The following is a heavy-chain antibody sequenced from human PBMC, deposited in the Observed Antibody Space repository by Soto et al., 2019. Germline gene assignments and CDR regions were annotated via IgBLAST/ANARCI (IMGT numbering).Heavy chain of an antibody. CDR3: ARVGDCSSTSCYSPSRYYYYMDV. J-gene: IGHJ6*03. D-gene: IGHD2-2*01. CDR2: IYYSGST. V-gene: IGHV4-31*03. Sequence: SETLSLTCTVSGGSISSGGYYWSWIRQHPGKGLEWIGYIYYSGSTYYKPSLKSRVTISVDTSKNQFSLKLSSVTAADTAVYYCARVGDCSSTSCYSPSRYYYYMDVWGKGTTVTVSS. CDR1: GGSISSGGYY.